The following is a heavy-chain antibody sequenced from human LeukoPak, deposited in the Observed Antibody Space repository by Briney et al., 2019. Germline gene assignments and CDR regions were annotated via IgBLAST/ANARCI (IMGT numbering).Heavy chain of an antibody. CDR1: GGSISSYY. CDR3: ASLRYFEGINWFDP. CDR2: IYTSGST. J-gene: IGHJ5*02. V-gene: IGHV4-4*07. Sequence: SETLSLTCTGYGGSISSYYWSWIGQPPGKGLKWSGRIYTSGSTNYNTSLKSLVTMSVNTINNQFSLKLSSVTDAATTVYYCASLRYFEGINWFDPWGQGTLVTVSS. D-gene: IGHD3-9*01.